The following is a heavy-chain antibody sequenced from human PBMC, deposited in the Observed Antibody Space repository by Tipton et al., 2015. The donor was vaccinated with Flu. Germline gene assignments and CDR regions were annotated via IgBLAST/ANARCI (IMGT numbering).Heavy chain of an antibody. J-gene: IGHJ6*02. Sequence: TLSLTCTVSGDSISSGTHYWSWIRQPAGKGLEWIGSIYYSGSTYYNPSLKSRVTISVDTSKNQFSLKLSSVTAADTAVYYCASSTSGSYYNAFFSYGMDVWGQGTTVTVSS. CDR2: IYYSGST. V-gene: IGHV4-39*07. CDR1: GDSISSGTHY. D-gene: IGHD3-10*01. CDR3: ASSTSGSYYNAFFSYGMDV.